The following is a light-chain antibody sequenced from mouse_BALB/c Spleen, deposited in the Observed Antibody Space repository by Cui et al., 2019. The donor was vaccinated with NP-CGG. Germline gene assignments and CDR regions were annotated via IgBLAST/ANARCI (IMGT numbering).Light chain of an antibody. Sequence: QAVVPQESAPTTSPGETATITCRSSTGAVTTSNYANWVQEKPDHVFTGLIGDTNNRAPGVPARFSGSLIGDKAALTITGAQTEDEAIYFCALWYSNHWVFGGGTKLTVL. J-gene: IGLJ1*01. CDR3: ALWYSNHWV. V-gene: IGLV1*01. CDR1: TGAVTTSNY. CDR2: DTN.